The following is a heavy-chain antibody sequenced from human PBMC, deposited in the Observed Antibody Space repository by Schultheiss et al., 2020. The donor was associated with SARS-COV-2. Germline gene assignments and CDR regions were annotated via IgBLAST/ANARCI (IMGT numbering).Heavy chain of an antibody. Sequence: GESLKISCAASGFTFSSYAMHWVRQAPGKGLEWVAVISYDGSNKYYADSVKGRFTISRDNAKNSLYLQMNNLRAEDTAVYYCAREKESSTVTTFFRNYYYGMDVWGQGTTVTVSS. CDR1: GFTFSSYA. J-gene: IGHJ6*02. CDR3: AREKESSTVTTFFRNYYYGMDV. CDR2: ISYDGSNK. D-gene: IGHD4-11*01. V-gene: IGHV3-30*04.